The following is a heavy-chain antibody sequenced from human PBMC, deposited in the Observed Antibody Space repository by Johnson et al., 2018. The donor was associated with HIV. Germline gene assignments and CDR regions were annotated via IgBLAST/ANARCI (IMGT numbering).Heavy chain of an antibody. CDR1: GFTFSASY. CDR2: ISNDGSNT. Sequence: QVQLVESGGNVVQPGRSQRLSCAASGFTFSASYMHWVRQAPGKGLEWVAIISNDGSNTYFADSVKGRFTISRDNFKNTVYLQMNSLRTVDPAGYYCARGYTWNDVSIWGQGTMVTVSS. CDR3: ARGYTWNDVSI. D-gene: IGHD1-1*01. J-gene: IGHJ3*02. V-gene: IGHV3-30*01.